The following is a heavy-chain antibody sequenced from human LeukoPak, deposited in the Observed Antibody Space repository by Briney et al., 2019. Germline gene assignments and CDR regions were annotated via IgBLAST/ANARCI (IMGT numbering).Heavy chain of an antibody. CDR1: GASISSSNW. D-gene: IGHD1-26*01. Sequence: SGTLSLTCAVSGASISSSNWWSWVRQPPGRGLEWIGEIYHSGGTNYTPSLKSRVTTSIDRSKNQFSLRLSSVTAADTAVFYCARLSNTGSFDFDNWGQGTLVTVSS. CDR3: ARLSNTGSFDFDN. CDR2: IYHSGGT. V-gene: IGHV4-4*02. J-gene: IGHJ4*02.